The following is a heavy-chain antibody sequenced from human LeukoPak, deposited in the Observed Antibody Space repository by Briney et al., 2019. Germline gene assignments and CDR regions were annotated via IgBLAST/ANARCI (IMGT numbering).Heavy chain of an antibody. V-gene: IGHV4-59*01. CDR2: IYYSGST. CDR1: GGSISSYY. D-gene: IGHD5-24*01. J-gene: IGHJ4*02. Sequence: PSETLSLTCTVSGGSISSYYWSWIRQPPGKGLEWIGYIYYSGSTNYNPSLKSRVTISVDTSKNQFSLKLSSVTAADTAVYYCARVGDGYYFDYWGKGTLVTVSS. CDR3: ARVGDGYYFDY.